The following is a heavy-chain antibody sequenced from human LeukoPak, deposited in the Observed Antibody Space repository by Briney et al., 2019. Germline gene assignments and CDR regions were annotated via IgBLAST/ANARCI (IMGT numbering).Heavy chain of an antibody. V-gene: IGHV3-23*01. CDR3: ARVRTRKRDGYNYYYYGMDV. D-gene: IGHD5-24*01. Sequence: GGSLRLSCAASGFTFSSYAMSWVRQAPGKGLEWVSAISGSGGSTYYADSVKGRFTISRDNSKNTLYLQMNSLRAEDTAVYYCARVRTRKRDGYNYYYYGMDVWGQGTTVTVSS. J-gene: IGHJ6*02. CDR2: ISGSGGST. CDR1: GFTFSSYA.